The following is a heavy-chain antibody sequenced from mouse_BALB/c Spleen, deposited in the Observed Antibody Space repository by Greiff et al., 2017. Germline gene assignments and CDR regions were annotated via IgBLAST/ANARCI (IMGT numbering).Heavy chain of an antibody. CDR1: GYSFTSYW. J-gene: IGHJ2*01. V-gene: IGHV1-5*01. CDR3: TPITTVVATDY. D-gene: IGHD1-1*01. Sequence: EVQLKQSGTVLARPGASVKMSCKASGYSFTSYWMHWVKQRPGQGLEWIGAIYPGNSDTSYNQKFKGKAKLTAVTSASTAYMELSSLTNEDSAVYYCTPITTVVATDYWGQGTTLTVSS. CDR2: IYPGNSDT.